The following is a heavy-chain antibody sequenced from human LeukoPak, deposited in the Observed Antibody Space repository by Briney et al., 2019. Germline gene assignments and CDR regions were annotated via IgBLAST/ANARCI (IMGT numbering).Heavy chain of an antibody. D-gene: IGHD3-10*01. CDR2: ISGSGGST. J-gene: IGHJ4*02. Sequence: GGSLRLSCAASGFTFSSYGMSWVRQAPGKGLEWVSAISGSGGSTYYADSVKGRFTISRDNSKKTLYVQMNSLRAEDTAVYYCAKDADYYDSGSYDYWGQGTLVTVSS. CDR3: AKDADYYDSGSYDY. CDR1: GFTFSSYG. V-gene: IGHV3-23*01.